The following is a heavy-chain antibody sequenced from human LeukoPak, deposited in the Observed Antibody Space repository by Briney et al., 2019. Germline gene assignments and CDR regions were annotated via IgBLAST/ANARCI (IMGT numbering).Heavy chain of an antibody. CDR1: GYTFTSYG. V-gene: IGHV1-18*01. D-gene: IGHD3-22*01. CDR3: ARSPPYYYDSSGYYYAH. J-gene: IGHJ4*02. CDR2: ISAYNGNT. Sequence: ASVKVSCKASGYTFTSYGISWVRQAPGQGLEWMGWISAYNGNTNYAQKLQGRVTMTTDTSTSTAYMELRSRRSDGTAVYYCARSPPYYYDSSGYYYAHWGQGTLVTVSS.